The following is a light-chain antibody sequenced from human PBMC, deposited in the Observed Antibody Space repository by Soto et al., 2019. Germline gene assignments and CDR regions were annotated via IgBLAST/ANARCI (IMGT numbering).Light chain of an antibody. J-gene: IGKJ3*01. CDR2: AAS. CDR3: LQKYLYPFT. Sequence: AIQMTQSPSSLSACVGDRVSITCRASQGIRNDLDWFQQKPGKAPKLLIYAASNLQSGVPARFSGSGSGTDFTLTISSLQPEDFATYYCLQKYLYPFTFGPGTKVDIK. CDR1: QGIRND. V-gene: IGKV1-6*01.